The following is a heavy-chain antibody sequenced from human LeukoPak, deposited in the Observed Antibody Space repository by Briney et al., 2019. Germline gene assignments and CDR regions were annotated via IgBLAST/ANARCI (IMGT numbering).Heavy chain of an antibody. D-gene: IGHD5-24*01. V-gene: IGHV4-34*01. CDR3: ARGEMATTFV. CDR1: GGSFSGYY. J-gene: IGHJ4*02. Sequence: SETLSLTCAVYGGSFSGYYWSWIRQPPGKGLEWIGEINHSGSTNYNPSLKSRVTISIDPSKSHFSLKLNSVTAADTAVYFCARGEMATTFVWGQGALVTVSA. CDR2: INHSGST.